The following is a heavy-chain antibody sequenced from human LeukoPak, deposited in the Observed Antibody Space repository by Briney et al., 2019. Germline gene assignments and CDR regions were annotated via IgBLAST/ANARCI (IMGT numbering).Heavy chain of an antibody. Sequence: GASVKVSCKSSGDTFTAYHIHWVRQAPGQGLEWLGYISAYNGNTDYAQKVQGRITMTTDTSTSTAYMEMRSLRSDDTAVYYCARDCSGSSCYWIHWGQGTLVTVSS. D-gene: IGHD2-15*01. CDR1: GDTFTAYH. CDR3: ARDCSGSSCYWIH. CDR2: ISAYNGNT. J-gene: IGHJ4*02. V-gene: IGHV1-18*04.